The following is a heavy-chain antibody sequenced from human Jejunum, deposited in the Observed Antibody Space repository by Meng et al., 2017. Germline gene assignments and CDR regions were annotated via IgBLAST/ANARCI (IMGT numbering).Heavy chain of an antibody. CDR1: GFTFSSYA. CDR3: ARDGVSRTWHVPANYYYGMDV. CDR2: ILYDGSYK. D-gene: IGHD6-13*01. Sequence: GGSLRLSCAASGFTFSSYAMHWVRQAPGKGLELVAVILYDGSYKSYADSVKGRFTISRDNSKNTLYLQMNSLRAEDTAVYYCARDGVSRTWHVPANYYYGMDVWGQGTTVTVSS. V-gene: IGHV3-30*01. J-gene: IGHJ6*02.